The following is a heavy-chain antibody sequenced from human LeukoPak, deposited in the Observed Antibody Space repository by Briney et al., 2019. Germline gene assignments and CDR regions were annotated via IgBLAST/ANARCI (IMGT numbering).Heavy chain of an antibody. CDR2: IYTSGST. J-gene: IGHJ6*03. CDR3: ARVSIVVVPAASDRRYYYYMDV. V-gene: IGHV4-4*07. Sequence: SETLSLTCTVSGGSISSYYWSWIRQPAGKGLEWIGRIYTSGSTNYNPSLKSRATISVDTSKNQFSLKLSSVTAADTAVYYCARVSIVVVPAASDRRYYYYMDVWGKGTTVTVSS. CDR1: GGSISSYY. D-gene: IGHD2-2*01.